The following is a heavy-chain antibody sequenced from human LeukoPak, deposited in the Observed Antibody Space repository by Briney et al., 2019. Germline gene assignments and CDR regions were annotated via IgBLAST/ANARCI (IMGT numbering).Heavy chain of an antibody. CDR3: ARIPLYCSSTSGKCSFDY. CDR1: GYTFTGYY. D-gene: IGHD2-2*01. Sequence: GASVKVSCKASGYTFTGYYMHWVRQAPGQGLEWMGWINPNSGGTNYAQKFQGRVTMTRDTSISTAYMELSRLRSDDTAVYYGARIPLYCSSTSGKCSFDYWGQGTLVTVSS. CDR2: INPNSGGT. J-gene: IGHJ4*02. V-gene: IGHV1-2*02.